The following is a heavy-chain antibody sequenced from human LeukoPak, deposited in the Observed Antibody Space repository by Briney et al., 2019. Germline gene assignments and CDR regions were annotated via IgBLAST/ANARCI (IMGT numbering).Heavy chain of an antibody. CDR2: IKTDGRTT. V-gene: IGHV3-74*01. CDR3: VLPYYYYGSGSPIGFDY. Sequence: GGSLRLSCAASGFTFSSYAMSWVRQAPGRGLVWVSRIKTDGRTTTYADSVKGRFTISRDNVKNTLYPQMNSLRAEDTAVYYCVLPYYYYGSGSPIGFDYWGQGTLVTVSS. CDR1: GFTFSSYA. D-gene: IGHD3-10*01. J-gene: IGHJ4*02.